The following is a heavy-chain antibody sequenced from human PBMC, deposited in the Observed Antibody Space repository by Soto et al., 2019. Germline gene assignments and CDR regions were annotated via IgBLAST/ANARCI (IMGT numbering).Heavy chain of an antibody. J-gene: IGHJ5*01. V-gene: IGHV1-69*01. CDR3: ARDRWGSYSFDS. CDR2: IIPVFGTA. Sequence: QVQLVQSGAEVKKPGSSVKVSCKASGGVFRNYAINRVRQAPGQGLEWMGGIIPVFGTADYPQKFQGRVTITADESTTTAYMELTSLKTEDTVVYFCARDRWGSYSFDSWGQGTLVTVAS. D-gene: IGHD1-26*01. CDR1: GGVFRNYA.